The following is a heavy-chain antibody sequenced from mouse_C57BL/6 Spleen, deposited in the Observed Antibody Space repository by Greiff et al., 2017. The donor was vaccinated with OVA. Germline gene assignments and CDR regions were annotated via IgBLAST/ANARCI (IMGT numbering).Heavy chain of an antibody. J-gene: IGHJ4*01. Sequence: VMLVESGPGLVQPSQSLSITCTVSGFSLTSYGVHWVRQPPGKGLEWLGVIWSGGSTDYNAAFISRLSISKDNSKSQVFFKMNSLQADDTAIYYCAKNGGYYAMDYWGQGTSVTVSS. CDR3: AKNGGYYAMDY. CDR2: IWSGGST. V-gene: IGHV2-4*01. CDR1: GFSLTSYG.